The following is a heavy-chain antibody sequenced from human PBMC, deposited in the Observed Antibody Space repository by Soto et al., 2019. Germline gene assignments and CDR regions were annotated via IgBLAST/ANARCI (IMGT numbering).Heavy chain of an antibody. Sequence: PGGSLRLSCAASGFTFSSYWMHWVRQAPGKGLVWVSRINSDGSSTSYADSVKGRFTISRDNAKDTLYLQMNSLRAEDTAVYYCARKVGTTTIFGVVIPDYFDYWGQGT. CDR2: INSDGSST. CDR1: GFTFSSYW. D-gene: IGHD3-3*01. V-gene: IGHV3-74*01. CDR3: ARKVGTTTIFGVVIPDYFDY. J-gene: IGHJ4*02.